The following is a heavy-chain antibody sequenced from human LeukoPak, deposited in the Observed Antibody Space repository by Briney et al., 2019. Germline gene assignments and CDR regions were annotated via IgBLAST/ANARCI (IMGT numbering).Heavy chain of an antibody. D-gene: IGHD2/OR15-2a*01. V-gene: IGHV3-53*01. CDR1: GFTVSSNY. Sequence: PGGSLRLSCAASGFTVSSNYMSWVRQAPGKGLEWVSVIYSGGSTYYADSVKGRFTISRDNSKNTLYPQMNSLRAEDTAVYYCARSNRVSLDAFDIWGQGTMVTVSS. CDR3: ARSNRVSLDAFDI. J-gene: IGHJ3*02. CDR2: IYSGGST.